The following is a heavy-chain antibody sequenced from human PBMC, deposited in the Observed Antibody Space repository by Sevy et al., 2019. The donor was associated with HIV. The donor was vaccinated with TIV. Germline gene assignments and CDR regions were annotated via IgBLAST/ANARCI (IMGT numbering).Heavy chain of an antibody. V-gene: IGHV3-48*03. CDR3: AGGPGYYDGGSWLDP. CDR1: GFTLPDYE. J-gene: IGHJ5*02. CDR2: ISRSGTTR. Sequence: GGSLRLSCVASGFTLPDYEMNWVRQAPGKGLEWVASISRSGTTRYYADSLKGRFAISRDSAKSSVYLQMNSLRAEDTGFYFCAGGPGYYDGGSWLDPWGQGTLVTVSS. D-gene: IGHD3-9*01.